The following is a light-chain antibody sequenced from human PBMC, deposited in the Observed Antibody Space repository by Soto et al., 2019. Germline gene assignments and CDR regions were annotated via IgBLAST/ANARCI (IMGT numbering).Light chain of an antibody. J-gene: IGLJ7*01. V-gene: IGLV2-23*02. CDR1: SSDVGSHNL. CDR3: CAYGGSRAV. CDR2: EVT. Sequence: QSVLTQPASVSGSPGQSITISCTGTSSDVGSHNLVSWYQQHPGQAPKLMIYEVTKRPLGVSTRFSASKSGNTASLTISGIQADDEADYYCCAYGGSRAVFGGGTQLTVL.